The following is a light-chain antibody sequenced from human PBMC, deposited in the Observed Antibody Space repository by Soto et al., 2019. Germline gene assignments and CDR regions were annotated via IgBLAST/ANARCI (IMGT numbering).Light chain of an antibody. V-gene: IGLV2-23*02. J-gene: IGLJ2*01. Sequence: QSALTQPASVSGSPGQSITISCTGTSSDVGSYNIVSWYQQHPGKAPKLTIQEVTKRTSGVSNRFSGSKSGNTASLTISGLQAEDEADYYCSSYAGTSTFVVFGGGTKLTVL. CDR3: SSYAGTSTFVV. CDR2: EVT. CDR1: SSDVGSYNI.